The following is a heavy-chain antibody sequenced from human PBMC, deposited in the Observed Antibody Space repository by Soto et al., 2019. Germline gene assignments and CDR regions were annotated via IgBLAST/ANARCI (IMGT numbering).Heavy chain of an antibody. D-gene: IGHD5-18*01. CDR1: GGSISSGGYY. Sequence: SETLSLTCTVSGGSISSGGYYWSWIRQHPGKGLEWIGYFYYSGSTYYNPSLKSRVTISVDTSKNQFSLKLSSVTAADTAVYYCAREPYPYSYGTFDYWGQGTLVTVSS. CDR3: AREPYPYSYGTFDY. V-gene: IGHV4-31*03. J-gene: IGHJ4*02. CDR2: FYYSGST.